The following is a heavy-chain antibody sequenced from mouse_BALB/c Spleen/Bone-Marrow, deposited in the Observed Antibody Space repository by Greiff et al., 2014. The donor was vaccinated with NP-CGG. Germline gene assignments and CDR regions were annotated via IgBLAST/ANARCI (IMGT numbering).Heavy chain of an antibody. J-gene: IGHJ2*01. CDR1: GFNIKDTY. D-gene: IGHD1-1*01. CDR3: ARYYYGSSYFDY. Sequence: VQLQQSGAELVKPGASVKLSCTASGFNIKDTYMHWVKQRPEQGLEWIGRIDPANGITKYNPKFQGKATITADTSSNTAYLQLSSLTSEDTAVYYCARYYYGSSYFDYWGQGTTLTVSS. CDR2: IDPANGIT. V-gene: IGHV14-3*02.